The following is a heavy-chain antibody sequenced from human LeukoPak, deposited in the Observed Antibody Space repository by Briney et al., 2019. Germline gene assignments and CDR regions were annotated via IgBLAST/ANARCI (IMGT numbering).Heavy chain of an antibody. V-gene: IGHV3-7*01. CDR2: IKQDGGEK. CDR3: ARSGDYYYYYLDV. Sequence: PGGSLRLSCVASGFTFSTYWMSWVRQAPGKGLEWVANIKQDGGEKYYVDSVKGRFTISRDNAKNSLYLQMSTLRADDAAVYYCARSGDYYYYYLDVWGKGTTVTVS. J-gene: IGHJ6*03. CDR1: GFTFSTYW.